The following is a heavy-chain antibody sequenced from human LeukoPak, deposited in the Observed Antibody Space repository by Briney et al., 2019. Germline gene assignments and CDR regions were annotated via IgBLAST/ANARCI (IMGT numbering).Heavy chain of an antibody. D-gene: IGHD5-12*01. CDR2: ISSSGSTI. CDR1: GFTFSSYE. Sequence: PGGSLRLSCAASGFTFSSYEMNWVRQAPGKGLEWVSYISSSGSTIYYADSVKGRFTISRDNAKNSLYLQMNSLRAEDTAVYYCAREHSGYDSIDYWGQGTLVTVSS. J-gene: IGHJ4*02. V-gene: IGHV3-48*03. CDR3: AREHSGYDSIDY.